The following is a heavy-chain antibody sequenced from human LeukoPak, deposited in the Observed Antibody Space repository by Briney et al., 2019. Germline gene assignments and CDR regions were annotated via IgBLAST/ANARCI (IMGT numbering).Heavy chain of an antibody. D-gene: IGHD3-22*01. CDR2: INHSGST. Sequence: SETLSLTCAVYGGSFSGYYWSWIRQPPGKGLEWIGEINHSGSTNYNPSLKSRVTISLDTSRNQLSLKLNSVTAADTAVYYCAESNGYGLIDIWGQGTMVTVSS. CDR1: GGSFSGYY. V-gene: IGHV4-34*01. J-gene: IGHJ3*02. CDR3: AESNGYGLIDI.